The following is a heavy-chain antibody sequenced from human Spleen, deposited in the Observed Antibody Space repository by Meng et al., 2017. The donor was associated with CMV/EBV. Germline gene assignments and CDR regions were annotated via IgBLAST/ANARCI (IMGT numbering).Heavy chain of an antibody. V-gene: IGHV3-74*01. CDR3: ARPQLTYYSDSNGYYLFDY. D-gene: IGHD3-22*01. CDR2: IISDGSRT. Sequence: GGSLRLSCAASGFTFSNYWMHWVRQAPGKGPVWVARIISDGSRTSYADSVKGRFTISRDNAKNTLYLQMNSLGAEDTAVYYCARPQLTYYSDSNGYYLFDYWGQGALVTVSS. CDR1: GFTFSNYW. J-gene: IGHJ4*02.